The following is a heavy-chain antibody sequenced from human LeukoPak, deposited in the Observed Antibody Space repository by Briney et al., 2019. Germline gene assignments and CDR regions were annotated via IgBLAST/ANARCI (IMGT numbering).Heavy chain of an antibody. CDR1: GFTFSSYS. CDR2: ISSSSSYI. V-gene: IGHV3-21*01. D-gene: IGHD6-19*01. CDR3: ARDPDSSGWYGDDY. J-gene: IGHJ4*02. Sequence: GALRLSCAASGFTFSSYSMNWVRQAPGKGLEWVSSISSSSSYIYYADSVKGRFTISRDNAKNSLYLQMNSLRAEDTAVYYCARDPDSSGWYGDDYWGQGTLVTVSS.